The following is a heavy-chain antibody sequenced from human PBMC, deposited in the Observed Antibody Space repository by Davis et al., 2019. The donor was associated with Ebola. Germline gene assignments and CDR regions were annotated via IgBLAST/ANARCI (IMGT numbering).Heavy chain of an antibody. D-gene: IGHD2-21*02. Sequence: PSETLSLTCTVSGGSITSGGYFWSWIRQHPVKGLEWIGYIYYTGTTNYNPSLKGRVTMSVDTSSNQFSLTLTSMTAADTAVYYCAKEMEVTKPYDHWGQGTLVTVSS. V-gene: IGHV4-31*03. CDR2: IYYTGTT. CDR3: AKEMEVTKPYDH. CDR1: GGSITSGGYF. J-gene: IGHJ4*02.